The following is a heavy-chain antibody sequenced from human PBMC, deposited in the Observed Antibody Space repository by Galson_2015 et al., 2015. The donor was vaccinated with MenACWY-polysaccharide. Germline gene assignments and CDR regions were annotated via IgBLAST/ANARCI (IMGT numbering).Heavy chain of an antibody. CDR1: GFTFSSYA. V-gene: IGHV3-23*01. CDR3: ARGLSSTWYDY. D-gene: IGHD6-13*01. J-gene: IGHJ4*02. Sequence: SLRLSCAASGFTFSSYAMSWVRRAPGKGLEWVSVISDSGINTYYADSVKGRFTISRDNSRNTLYLQMNSLRAEDTAVYYCARGLSSTWYDYWGQGTPVTVSS. CDR2: ISDSGINT.